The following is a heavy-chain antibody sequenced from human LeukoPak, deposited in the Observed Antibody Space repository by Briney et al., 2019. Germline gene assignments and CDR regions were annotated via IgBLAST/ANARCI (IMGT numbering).Heavy chain of an antibody. V-gene: IGHV3-23*01. D-gene: IGHD3-16*02. Sequence: PGGSLRLSCAASGFTFSTYAMSWVRQAPGKGLEWVSAISGSGGSTYYADSVKGRFTISRDNSKNTLYLQMNSLRADDTAVYYCASPATYRYAPSFDYWGQGTLVTVSS. J-gene: IGHJ4*02. CDR2: ISGSGGST. CDR1: GFTFSTYA. CDR3: ASPATYRYAPSFDY.